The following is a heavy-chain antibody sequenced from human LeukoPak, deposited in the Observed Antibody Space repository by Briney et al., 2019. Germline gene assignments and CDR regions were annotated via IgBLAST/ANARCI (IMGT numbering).Heavy chain of an antibody. CDR1: GFTFSSYE. D-gene: IGHD3-22*01. J-gene: IGHJ4*02. Sequence: GGSLRLSCGASGFTFSSYEMNWVRQAPGKGLEWVSYISSSGSTIYYADSVKGRFTISRDNAKNSLYLQMNSLRAEDTAVYYCAAGLDYYDSSGFDYWGQGTLVTVSS. V-gene: IGHV3-48*03. CDR3: AAGLDYYDSSGFDY. CDR2: ISSSGSTI.